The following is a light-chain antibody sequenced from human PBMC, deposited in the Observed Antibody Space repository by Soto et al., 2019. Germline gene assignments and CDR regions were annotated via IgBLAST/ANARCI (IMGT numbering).Light chain of an antibody. CDR2: EVS. J-gene: IGLJ3*02. CDR3: SSYGGSNNFV. Sequence: QSALTQPPSASGSPGQSVTISCTGTSSDVGPYNYVSWYQHHPGKAPKLMIFEVSKRPSGVPDRFSGSKSGNTASLTGSGLQADDEADYYCSSYGGSNNFVFGGGTKLTVL. CDR1: SSDVGPYNY. V-gene: IGLV2-8*01.